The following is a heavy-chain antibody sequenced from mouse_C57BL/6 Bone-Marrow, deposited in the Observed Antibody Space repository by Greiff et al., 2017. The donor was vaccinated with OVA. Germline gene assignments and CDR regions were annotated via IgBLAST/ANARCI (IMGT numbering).Heavy chain of an antibody. J-gene: IGHJ1*03. Sequence: EVKLMESEGGLVQPGSSMKLSCTASGFTFTDYYMAWVRQVPEKGLEWVANINNDGSSTYYMDSFKSRFIISRDTATNILYLQMSSLKSEVTATYYGARDRCDGYDYDWNFDVWGTGTTVTVSS. D-gene: IGHD2-2*01. CDR3: ARDRCDGYDYDWNFDV. V-gene: IGHV5-16*01. CDR1: GFTFTDYY. CDR2: INNDGSST.